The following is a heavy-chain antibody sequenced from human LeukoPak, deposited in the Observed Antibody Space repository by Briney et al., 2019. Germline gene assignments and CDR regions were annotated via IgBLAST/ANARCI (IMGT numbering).Heavy chain of an antibody. CDR3: AKGDYYGSGSRSYYMDV. J-gene: IGHJ6*03. CDR1: GFTFSSYG. V-gene: IGHV3-30*02. CDR2: IRYDGSNK. Sequence: GGSLRLSCAASGFTFSSYGMHWVRQAPGKGLEWVAFIRYDGSNKYYADSVKGRFTISRDNSKNTLYLQMNSLRAEDTAVYYCAKGDYYGSGSRSYYMDVWGKGTTVTVSS. D-gene: IGHD3-10*01.